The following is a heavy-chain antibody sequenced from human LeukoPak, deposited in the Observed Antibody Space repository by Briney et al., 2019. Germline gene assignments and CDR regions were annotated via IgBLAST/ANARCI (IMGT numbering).Heavy chain of an antibody. J-gene: IGHJ5*02. CDR2: INHSGST. D-gene: IGHD6-19*01. CDR3: ARVGWNRFDP. V-gene: IGHV4-34*01. CDR1: GGSFSGHY. Sequence: SGTLSLTCAVYGGSFSGHYWSWIRQPPGKGLEWIGEINHSGSTNYNPSLKSRVTISVDTSKNQFSLKLSSVTAADTAVYYCARVGWNRFDPWGQGTLVTVSS.